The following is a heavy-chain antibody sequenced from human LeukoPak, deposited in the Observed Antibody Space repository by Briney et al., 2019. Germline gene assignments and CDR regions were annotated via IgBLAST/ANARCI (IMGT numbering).Heavy chain of an antibody. V-gene: IGHV4-59*08. CDR1: GGSISSYY. Sequence: SETLSLTCTVSGGSISSYYWSWIRQPPGKGLEWIGYIFYSGSTNYNPSLKSRVTISVDTSKNQVSLKLRSVTAADTAVYYCARTNPSFDHWGQGTLVTVSS. J-gene: IGHJ4*02. CDR2: IFYSGST. CDR3: ARTNPSFDH.